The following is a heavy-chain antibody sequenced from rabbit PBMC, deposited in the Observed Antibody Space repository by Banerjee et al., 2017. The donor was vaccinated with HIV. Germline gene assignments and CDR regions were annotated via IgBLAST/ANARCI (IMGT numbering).Heavy chain of an antibody. CDR1: GFSFNNNYV. CDR3: ARDRIRGAGYAGDGYAMSL. V-gene: IGHV1S43*01. CDR2: IYSSNGDK. Sequence: QEQLVESGGGLVKPEGSLTLTCTASGFSFNNNYVMCWVRQAPGKGLELIACIYSSNGDKWYASWVNGRFTISRSTSLNTVDLKMTSLTAADTATYFCARDRIRGAGYAGDGYAMSLWGPGTLVTVS. J-gene: IGHJ6*01. D-gene: IGHD6-1*01.